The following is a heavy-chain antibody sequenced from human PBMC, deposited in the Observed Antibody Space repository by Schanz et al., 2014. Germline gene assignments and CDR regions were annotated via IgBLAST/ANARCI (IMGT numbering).Heavy chain of an antibody. CDR1: GFTFSSYA. J-gene: IGHJ4*02. Sequence: EVQLLESGGGLVQPGGSLRLSCAASGFTFSSYAMSWVRQAPGKGLEWVSAISGSGGSTYYADSVKGRFTISRDNSKTTVYLQMNSLRAEDTAVYYCARIGGSVFDYWAQGTLVTVSS. CDR3: ARIGGSVFDY. CDR2: ISGSGGST. D-gene: IGHD3-10*01. V-gene: IGHV3-23*01.